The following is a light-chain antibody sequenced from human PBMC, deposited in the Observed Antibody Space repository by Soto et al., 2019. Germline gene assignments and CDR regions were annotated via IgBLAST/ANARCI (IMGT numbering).Light chain of an antibody. CDR3: CSYAGLRPWV. CDR2: DVT. V-gene: IGLV2-11*01. CDR1: SSNVGTYDF. Sequence: QSALTQPRSVSGSPGQSVTISCTGTSSNVGTYDFVSWYQQLPVKAPKLIIYDVTKRPSGVPDRFSGSKSANTSSLTISGHQAEDEADYCCCSYAGLRPWVFGGGTKLTVL. J-gene: IGLJ3*02.